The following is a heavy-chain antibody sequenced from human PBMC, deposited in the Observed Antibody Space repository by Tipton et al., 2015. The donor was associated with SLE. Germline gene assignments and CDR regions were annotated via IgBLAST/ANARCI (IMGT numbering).Heavy chain of an antibody. V-gene: IGHV4-38-2*02. J-gene: IGHJ6*03. CDR2: ISYTGST. CDR3: ASGYSSSWYYYYYMDV. CDR1: NYSISKGYY. D-gene: IGHD6-13*01. Sequence: TLSLTCSVSNYSISKGYYWGWIRQSPGKGLEWIGSISYTGSTFYSPSLNSRVTISVDRSKNQFSLKLSSVTAADTAVYYCASGYSSSWYYYYYMDVWGKGTTVTVSS.